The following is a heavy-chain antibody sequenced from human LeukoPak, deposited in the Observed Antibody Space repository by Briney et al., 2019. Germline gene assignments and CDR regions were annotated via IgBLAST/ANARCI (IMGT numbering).Heavy chain of an antibody. V-gene: IGHV3-7*01. J-gene: IGHJ4*02. CDR3: ARETTVKNGNKLDY. Sequence: GGSLRLSCAASGFIFNTNWISWVRQAPGKGLEWVANINPDASVTHYVDSVKGRFTISRDNGKNSVYLRMNSLRAEDSAVYYCARETTVKNGNKLDYWGQGTLVTVSS. CDR2: INPDASVT. D-gene: IGHD4-17*01. CDR1: GFIFNTNW.